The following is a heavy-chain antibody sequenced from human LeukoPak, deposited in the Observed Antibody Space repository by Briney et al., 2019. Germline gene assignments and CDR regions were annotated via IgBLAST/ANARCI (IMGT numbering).Heavy chain of an antibody. CDR3: ARTRDGPFEY. D-gene: IGHD5-24*01. V-gene: IGHV3-48*03. Sequence: PGGSLRLSCAASGFTFSSYEMNWVRQAPGKGLEWLSHITNSGSSIQYADSVKGRFTISRDNAKNSLYLQMNSLRAEDTAVYHCARTRDGPFEYWGQGTLVTVSS. J-gene: IGHJ4*02. CDR1: GFTFSSYE. CDR2: ITNSGSSI.